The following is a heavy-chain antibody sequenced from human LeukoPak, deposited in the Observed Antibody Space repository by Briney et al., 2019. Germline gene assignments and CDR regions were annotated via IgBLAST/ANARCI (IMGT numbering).Heavy chain of an antibody. V-gene: IGHV4-59*01. CDR2: IYFSGST. CDR1: GGSISSYY. J-gene: IGHJ4*02. Sequence: PSETLSLTCTASGGSISSYYWSWIRQPPGKGLEWVGNIYFSGSTNYNHSLKSRVTISADTSKNQFSLKLSTVNASDTAVYYCAREIPASGYQLPLFDYWGQGTLVTVSS. CDR3: AREIPASGYQLPLFDY. D-gene: IGHD2-2*01.